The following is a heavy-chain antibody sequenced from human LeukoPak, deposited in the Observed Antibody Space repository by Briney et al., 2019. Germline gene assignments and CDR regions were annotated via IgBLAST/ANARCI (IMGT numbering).Heavy chain of an antibody. J-gene: IGHJ4*02. V-gene: IGHV3-11*01. CDR2: ISSSGSTI. Sequence: GGSLRLSCAASGFTFSDYYMSWIRQAPGKGLEWVSYISSSGSTIYYAGSVKGRFTISRDNAKNSLYLQMNSLRAEDTAVYYCVSQWELPNRFDYWGQGTLVTVSS. D-gene: IGHD1-26*01. CDR3: VSQWELPNRFDY. CDR1: GFTFSDYY.